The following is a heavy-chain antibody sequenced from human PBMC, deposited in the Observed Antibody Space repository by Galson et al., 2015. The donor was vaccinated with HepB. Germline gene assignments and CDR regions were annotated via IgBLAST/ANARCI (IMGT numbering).Heavy chain of an antibody. J-gene: IGHJ6*02. CDR3: ASHYCSGGSCYHRDYYYGMDV. CDR2: INTNTGNP. Sequence: SVKVSCKASGSTFTSYAMNWVRQAPGQGLEWMGWINTNTGNPTYAQGFTGRFVFSLDTSVSTAYLQISSLKAEDTAVYYCASHYCSGGSCYHRDYYYGMDVWGQGTTVTVSS. V-gene: IGHV7-4-1*02. CDR1: GSTFTSYA. D-gene: IGHD2-15*01.